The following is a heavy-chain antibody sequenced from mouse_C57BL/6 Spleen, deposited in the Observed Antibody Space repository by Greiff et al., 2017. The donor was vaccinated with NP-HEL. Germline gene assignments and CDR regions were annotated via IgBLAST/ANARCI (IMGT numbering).Heavy chain of an antibody. CDR1: GYTFTSYW. CDR3: ARGVYYGSSSYYFDY. D-gene: IGHD1-1*01. Sequence: VQLQQPGAELVRPGTSVKLSCKASGYTFTSYWMHWVKQRPGQGLEWIGVIDPSDSYTNYNQKFKGKATLTVDTSSSTAYMQLSSLTSEDSAVYYCARGVYYGSSSYYFDYWGQGTTLTVSS. CDR2: IDPSDSYT. J-gene: IGHJ2*01. V-gene: IGHV1-59*01.